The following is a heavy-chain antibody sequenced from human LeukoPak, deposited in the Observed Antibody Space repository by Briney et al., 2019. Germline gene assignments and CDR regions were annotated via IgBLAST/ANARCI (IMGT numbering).Heavy chain of an antibody. CDR3: ARNPEGNSWGYFDY. Sequence: SVKVSCKASGGTFSSDAISWVRQAPGQGLEWMGGIIPIFGTANYAQKFQGRATITTDESTSTAYMELSSLRSEDTAVYYCARNPEGNSWGYFDYWGQGTLVTVSS. V-gene: IGHV1-69*05. CDR1: GGTFSSDA. J-gene: IGHJ4*02. D-gene: IGHD4-23*01. CDR2: IIPIFGTA.